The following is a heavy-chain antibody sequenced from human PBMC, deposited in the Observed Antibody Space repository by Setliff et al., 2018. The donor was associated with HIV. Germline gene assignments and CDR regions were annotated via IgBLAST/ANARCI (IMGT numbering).Heavy chain of an antibody. J-gene: IGHJ6*03. CDR3: ARDNHYYYYMDV. V-gene: IGHV3-7*03. CDR1: GFTFSRNW. Sequence: PGGSLRLSCAASGFTFSRNWMSWVRQAPGKGLEWVANLNQDGSEKYYVDSVKGRFTISRDNAKNSLYLQMNSLRAEDTAVYSCARDNHYYYYMDVWGKGTTVTVS. CDR2: LNQDGSEK.